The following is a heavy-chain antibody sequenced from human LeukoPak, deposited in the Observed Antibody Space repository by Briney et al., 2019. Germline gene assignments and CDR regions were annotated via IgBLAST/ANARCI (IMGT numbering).Heavy chain of an antibody. CDR1: GFTFSSYE. J-gene: IGHJ4*02. CDR2: VFYSGST. CDR3: ARLWSTDCSGGSCPHQPNY. D-gene: IGHD2-15*01. Sequence: GSLRLSCAASGFTFSSYEMHWVRQAPGKGLEWIGSVFYSGSTYYNPSLKSRVTMSVDTSKNQFSLKLSSVIAADTAVYYCARLWSTDCSGGSCPHQPNYWGQGTLVTVSS. V-gene: IGHV4-39*01.